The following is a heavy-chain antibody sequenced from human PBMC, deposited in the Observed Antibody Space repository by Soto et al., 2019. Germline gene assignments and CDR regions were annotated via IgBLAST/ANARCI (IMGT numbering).Heavy chain of an antibody. J-gene: IGHJ4*02. CDR1: GGTFSSYT. CDR3: ARDLQRITMVRGVIITSHYFDY. Sequence: QVQLVQSGAEVKKPGSSVKVSCKASGGTFSSYTISWVRQAPGQGLEWMGRIIPILGIANYAQKFQGRVTITADKSTSTAYMELSSLRYDDTAVYYCARDLQRITMVRGVIITSHYFDYWGQGTLVTVSA. V-gene: IGHV1-69*08. CDR2: IIPILGIA. D-gene: IGHD3-10*01.